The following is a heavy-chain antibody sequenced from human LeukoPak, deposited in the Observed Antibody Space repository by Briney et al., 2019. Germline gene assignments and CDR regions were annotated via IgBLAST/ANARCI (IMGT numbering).Heavy chain of an antibody. Sequence: GGSLRLSCAASGFTFSSYGMHWVRQAPGKGLEWVAVILSDGSKEFYTDSVKGRFTISRDNSKNTLYLQMNSLRAEDTAVYYCAKDLSTTVVTVFDYWGQGTLVTVSS. CDR3: AKDLSTTVVTVFDY. V-gene: IGHV3-33*06. J-gene: IGHJ4*02. CDR1: GFTFSSYG. CDR2: ILSDGSKE. D-gene: IGHD4-23*01.